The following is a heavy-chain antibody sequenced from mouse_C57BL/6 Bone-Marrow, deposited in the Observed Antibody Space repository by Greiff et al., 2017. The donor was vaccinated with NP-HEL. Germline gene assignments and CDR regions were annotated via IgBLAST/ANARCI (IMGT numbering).Heavy chain of an antibody. J-gene: IGHJ2*01. V-gene: IGHV1-81*01. Sequence: VQVVESGAELARPGASVKLSCKASGYTFTSYGISWVKQRTGQGLEWIGEIYPRSGNTYYNEKFKGKATLTADKSSSTAYMELRSLTSEDSAVYFCARPFITTVVATDYWGQGTTLTVSS. D-gene: IGHD1-1*01. CDR1: GYTFTSYG. CDR3: ARPFITTVVATDY. CDR2: IYPRSGNT.